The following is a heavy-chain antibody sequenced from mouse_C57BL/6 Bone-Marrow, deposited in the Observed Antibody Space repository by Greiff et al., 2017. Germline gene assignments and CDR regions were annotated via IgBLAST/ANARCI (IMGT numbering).Heavy chain of an antibody. CDR1: GYTFTSYW. V-gene: IGHV1-50*01. D-gene: IGHD1-1*01. J-gene: IGHJ1*03. Sequence: QVHLQQPVADLVKPGASVKLSCKASGYTFTSYWMQWVKQRPEQGLEWIGYIGPSDSYTYYAQKVKGKATLTVDTSSSTAYMQLSSQTSEDSAVYYGTRRGTTVVAEAGYFDVWGTGTTVTVSA. CDR2: IGPSDSYT. CDR3: TRRGTTVVAEAGYFDV.